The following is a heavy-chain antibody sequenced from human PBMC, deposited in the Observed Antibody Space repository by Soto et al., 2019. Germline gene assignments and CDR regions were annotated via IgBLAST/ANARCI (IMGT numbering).Heavy chain of an antibody. J-gene: IGHJ5*02. CDR1: GGSISSGGYY. CDR3: ARGRYYYGSGSYYKYNWFDP. Sequence: SETLSLTCTVSGGSISSGGYYWSWIRQHPGKGLEWIGYIYYSGSTYYIPSLKSRVTISVDTSKNQFSLKLSSVTAADTAVYYCARGRYYYGSGSYYKYNWFDPWGQGTLVTVSS. CDR2: IYYSGST. V-gene: IGHV4-31*03. D-gene: IGHD3-10*01.